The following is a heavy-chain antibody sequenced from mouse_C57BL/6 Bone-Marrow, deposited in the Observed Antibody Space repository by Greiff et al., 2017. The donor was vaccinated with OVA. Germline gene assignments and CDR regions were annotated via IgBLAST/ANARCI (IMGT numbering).Heavy chain of an antibody. CDR2: LWSGGST. Sequence: VQLQQSGPGLVQPSQSLSITCTVSGFSLTSYGVHWVRQSPGKGLEWLGVLWSGGSTDYNAAFISRLSISKDNSKSQVFFKMNSLQADDTAIYYWARRRGPWFAYWGQGTLVTVSA. CDR3: ARRRGPWFAY. V-gene: IGHV2-2*01. CDR1: GFSLTSYG. J-gene: IGHJ3*01.